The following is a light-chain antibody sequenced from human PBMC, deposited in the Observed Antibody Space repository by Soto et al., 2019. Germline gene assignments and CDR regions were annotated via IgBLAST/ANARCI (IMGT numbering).Light chain of an antibody. CDR2: DVS. Sequence: DIQMTQSPSTLSASVGDRVTITCRASQSISSWLAWYQQKPGKDPKLLIYDVSSLESGVPSRFSGSGSGTEFTLTISSLQPDDFATYYCQQYNTFWTFGQGTNVEI. CDR3: QQYNTFWT. CDR1: QSISSW. J-gene: IGKJ1*01. V-gene: IGKV1-5*01.